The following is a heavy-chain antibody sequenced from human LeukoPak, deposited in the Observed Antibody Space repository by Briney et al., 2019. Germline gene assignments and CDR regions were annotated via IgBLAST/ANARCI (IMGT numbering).Heavy chain of an antibody. D-gene: IGHD5-12*01. Sequence: WASVKVSCKASGYTFTGYYMHWVRQAPGQGLEWMGWINPNSGGTNYAQKFQGRVTMTRDTSISTAYMELSRLRSDDTAVYYCARARAGYSGYLHAFDIWGQGTMVTVSS. V-gene: IGHV1-2*02. CDR3: ARARAGYSGYLHAFDI. CDR1: GYTFTGYY. J-gene: IGHJ3*02. CDR2: INPNSGGT.